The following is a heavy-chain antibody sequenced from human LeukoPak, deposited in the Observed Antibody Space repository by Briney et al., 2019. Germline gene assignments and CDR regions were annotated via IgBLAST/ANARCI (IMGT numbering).Heavy chain of an antibody. Sequence: PSETLSLTCTVSGGSISSSSYYWGWIRQPPGKGLEWIGSIYYSGSTYYNPSLKSRVTISVDTSKNQFSLKLSSVTAADTAVYYCAASPGIFWNPNSARKKNWFDPWGQGTLVTVSS. CDR2: IYYSGST. V-gene: IGHV4-39*01. J-gene: IGHJ5*02. D-gene: IGHD1-1*01. CDR3: AASPGIFWNPNSARKKNWFDP. CDR1: GGSISSSSYY.